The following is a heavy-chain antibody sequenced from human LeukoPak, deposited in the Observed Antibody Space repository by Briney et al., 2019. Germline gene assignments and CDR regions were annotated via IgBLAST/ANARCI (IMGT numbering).Heavy chain of an antibody. V-gene: IGHV4-59*08. CDR3: ARRGIAAAGYDY. CDR1: GGSISSYY. Sequence: SETLSLTCTVSGGSISSYYWSWIRQPPGKGLEWIGYIYYSGTTNYNPSLKSRVTKLVDTSKNQFSLNLSSVTATDTAVYYCARRGIAAAGYDYWGQGTLVTVSS. J-gene: IGHJ4*02. CDR2: IYYSGTT. D-gene: IGHD6-13*01.